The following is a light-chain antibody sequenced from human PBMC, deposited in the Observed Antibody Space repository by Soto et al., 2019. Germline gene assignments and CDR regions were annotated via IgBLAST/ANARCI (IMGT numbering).Light chain of an antibody. V-gene: IGLV4-69*01. CDR3: QTWGSGIVV. CDR2: LNSDGSH. J-gene: IGLJ2*01. CDR1: SVHSNYA. Sequence: QSVLTQSPSASASLGASVKLTCTLSSVHSNYAISWHQQQSEKGPRYLMKLNSDGSHSKGDGIPDRFSGSSSGAERYLTISSLQSEDEADYYCQTWGSGIVVFGGGTKLTVL.